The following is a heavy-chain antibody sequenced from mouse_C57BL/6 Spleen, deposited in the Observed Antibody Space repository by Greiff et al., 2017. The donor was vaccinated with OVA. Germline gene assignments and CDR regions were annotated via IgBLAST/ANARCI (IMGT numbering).Heavy chain of an antibody. V-gene: IGHV14-4*01. CDR3: TTYGLDY. D-gene: IGHD1-1*02. CDR1: GFNIKDDY. Sequence: EVQRVESGAELVRPGASVKLSCTASGFNIKDDYMHWVKQRPEQGLEWIGWIDPENGDTEYASKFQGKATITADTSSNTAYLQLSSLTSEDTAVYYCTTYGLDYWGQGTTLTVSS. CDR2: IDPENGDT. J-gene: IGHJ2*01.